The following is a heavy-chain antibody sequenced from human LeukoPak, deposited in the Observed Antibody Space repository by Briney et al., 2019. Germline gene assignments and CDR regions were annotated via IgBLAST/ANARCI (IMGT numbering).Heavy chain of an antibody. Sequence: SVKVSCKASGGTFSSYAINWVRQAPGQGLEWMGGIIPIFGTANYAQKFQGRVTITTDESTSTAYMELSSLRSEDTAVYYCAREGVDYYDSSGYPDYWGQGTLVTVSS. V-gene: IGHV1-69*05. CDR3: AREGVDYYDSSGYPDY. CDR2: IIPIFGTA. J-gene: IGHJ4*02. CDR1: GGTFSSYA. D-gene: IGHD3-22*01.